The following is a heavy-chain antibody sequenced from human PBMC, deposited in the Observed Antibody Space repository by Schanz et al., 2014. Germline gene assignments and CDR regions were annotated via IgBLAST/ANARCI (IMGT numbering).Heavy chain of an antibody. CDR1: GFSISDHT. V-gene: IGHV3-66*01. CDR2: TYLGGNT. CDR3: ARDQASTH. Sequence: EVQLVESGGGLVQPGGSLRLSCAASGFSISDHTMRWDRQAPGKGLEPVSVTYLGGNTDYADSVKGRFTISRDDSKNTLHIQMNSLRSEDTAIYFCARDQASTHWGQGTPVTVSS. J-gene: IGHJ4*02.